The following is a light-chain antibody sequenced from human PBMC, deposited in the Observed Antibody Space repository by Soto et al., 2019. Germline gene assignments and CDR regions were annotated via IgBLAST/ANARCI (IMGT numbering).Light chain of an antibody. CDR3: QQSYSTPIT. Sequence: DIQRPQSPSSLSASLGDRFTITCLASQGISNYLAWYQQKPGKAPKLLIYDASSLESGVPSRFSGSGSGTEFTLTISSLQPEDFATYYCQQSYSTPITFGQGTRLEIK. J-gene: IGKJ5*01. CDR1: QGISNY. V-gene: IGKV1-39*01. CDR2: DAS.